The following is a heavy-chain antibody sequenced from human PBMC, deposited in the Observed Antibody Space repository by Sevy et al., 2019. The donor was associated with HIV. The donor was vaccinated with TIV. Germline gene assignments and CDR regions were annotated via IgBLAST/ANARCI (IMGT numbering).Heavy chain of an antibody. V-gene: IGHV3-15*01. J-gene: IGHJ4*02. D-gene: IGHD3-22*01. CDR3: TTDLWENYDSSGYFTIDY. CDR2: IKSKTDGGTT. Sequence: GGSLRLSCAASGFTFSNAWMSWVRQAPGKGLEWVGRIKSKTDGGTTDYAAPVKGRFTISRDDSKNPLYLQMNSLKTEDTAVYYCTTDLWENYDSSGYFTIDYWGQGTLVTVSS. CDR1: GFTFSNAW.